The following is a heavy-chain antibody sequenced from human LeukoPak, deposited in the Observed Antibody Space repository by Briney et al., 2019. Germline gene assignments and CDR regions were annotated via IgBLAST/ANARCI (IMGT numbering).Heavy chain of an antibody. CDR1: GFPFSAYW. V-gene: IGHV3-74*01. D-gene: IGHD3-22*01. CDR3: AKDFLVTTAFFDY. J-gene: IGHJ4*02. Sequence: QPGGSLRLSCAASGFPFSAYWVHWVRQAPGKGLVWVSRINTDGTYTSYADSVKGRFTISRDNAQNTLFLQMNSLRAEDTAVYYCAKDFLVTTAFFDYWGQGTLVTVSS. CDR2: INTDGTYT.